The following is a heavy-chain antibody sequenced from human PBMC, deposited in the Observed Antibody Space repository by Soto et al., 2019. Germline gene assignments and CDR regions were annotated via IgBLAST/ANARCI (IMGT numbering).Heavy chain of an antibody. D-gene: IGHD1-7*01. V-gene: IGHV1-2*04. CDR3: ARESELRWSAGIRKNWFDP. J-gene: IGHJ5*02. CDR1: GCTFTGYY. CDR2: INPNSGGT. Sequence: ASVKVSCKASGCTFTGYYMHWVRQAPGQGLEWMGWINPNSGGTNYAQKFQGWVTMTRDTSISTAYMELSRLRSDDTAVYYCARESELRWSAGIRKNWFDPWGQGTLVTVSS.